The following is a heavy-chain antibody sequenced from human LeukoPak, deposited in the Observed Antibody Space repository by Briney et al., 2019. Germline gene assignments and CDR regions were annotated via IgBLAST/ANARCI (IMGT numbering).Heavy chain of an antibody. Sequence: GGSLRLSCAASGFTFSNYEMNWVRQAPGKGLEWVSYNSSSGSATCYADSVKGRFTLSRDNAKSSLYLQMNSLRAEDTAVYYCAREPHDYVWGSFRFGGTHFDVWGQGTMVTVSS. CDR1: GFTFSNYE. CDR2: NSSSGSAT. V-gene: IGHV3-48*03. J-gene: IGHJ3*01. D-gene: IGHD3-16*02. CDR3: AREPHDYVWGSFRFGGTHFDV.